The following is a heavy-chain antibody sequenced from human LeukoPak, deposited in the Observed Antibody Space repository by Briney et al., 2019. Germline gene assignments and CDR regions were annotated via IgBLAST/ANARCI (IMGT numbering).Heavy chain of an antibody. V-gene: IGHV3-23*01. CDR2: ISGSAGGT. CDR3: TKDPLDY. Sequence: GGSLRPTFVASGFTLSSYMISWVRQAPGKGLEWVSGISGSAGGTFYSDSVRGRFTISRDSPKNTLYLQMNSLRVEDTAVYYCTKDPLDYWGQASVESVSS. CDR1: GFTLSSYM. J-gene: IGHJ4*02.